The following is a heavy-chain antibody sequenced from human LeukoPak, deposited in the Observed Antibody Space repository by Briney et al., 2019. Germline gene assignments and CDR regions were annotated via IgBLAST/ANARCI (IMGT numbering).Heavy chain of an antibody. CDR1: GFTFSSYS. Sequence: GGSLRLSCAASGFTFSSYSMNWVRQAPGKGLEWVSGISGSGGSTYYADSVKGRFTISRDNSKNTLYVQMNSLRAEDTAVYYCAKARGFCSGGSCYNPFDPWGQGTLVTVSS. V-gene: IGHV3-23*01. D-gene: IGHD2-15*01. CDR3: AKARGFCSGGSCYNPFDP. J-gene: IGHJ5*02. CDR2: ISGSGGST.